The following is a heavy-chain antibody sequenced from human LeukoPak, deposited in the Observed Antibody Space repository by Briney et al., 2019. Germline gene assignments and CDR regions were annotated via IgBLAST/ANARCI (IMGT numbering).Heavy chain of an antibody. V-gene: IGHV1-2*02. CDR3: ARLSITMVRGVYDLFDY. CDR1: GYTFTGYY. CDR2: INPNSGGT. J-gene: IGHJ4*02. Sequence: ASVKVSCKASGYTFTGYYMHWVRQAPGQGLEWMGWINPNSGGTNYAQKFQGRVTMTRDTSISTAYMELGRLRSDDTAVYYCARLSITMVRGVYDLFDYWGQGTLVTVSS. D-gene: IGHD3-10*01.